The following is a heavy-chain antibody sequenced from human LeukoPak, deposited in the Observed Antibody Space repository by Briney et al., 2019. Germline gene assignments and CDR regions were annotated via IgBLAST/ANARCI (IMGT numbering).Heavy chain of an antibody. CDR3: ARLEAGASDY. CDR1: GFTFSSNS. J-gene: IGHJ4*02. CDR2: ISGNSYYT. Sequence: GGSLRLSCAASGFTFSSNSMNWVRRAPGKGPEWVSSISGNSYYTKYADSVKGRFTISRDNAQNSLYLQMDGLRDEDTAVYYCARLEAGASDYWGPGTLVTVSS. D-gene: IGHD6-19*01. V-gene: IGHV3-21*01.